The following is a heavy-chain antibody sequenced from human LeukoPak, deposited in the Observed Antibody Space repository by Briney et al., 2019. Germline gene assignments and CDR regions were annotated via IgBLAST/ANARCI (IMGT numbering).Heavy chain of an antibody. CDR3: AKTLHDDILTALDY. D-gene: IGHD3-9*01. Sequence: GGSLRLSCAASGFTFSSYAMNWVRQAPSKGLEWVSAISDRGGDTYYADSLKGRFTISRDNSKNTLYLQMNSPRGEDTAVYYCAKTLHDDILTALDYWGQGILVTVSS. V-gene: IGHV3-23*01. J-gene: IGHJ4*02. CDR2: ISDRGGDT. CDR1: GFTFSSYA.